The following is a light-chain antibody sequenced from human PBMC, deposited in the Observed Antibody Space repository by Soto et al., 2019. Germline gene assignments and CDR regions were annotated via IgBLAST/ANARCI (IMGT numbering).Light chain of an antibody. Sequence: QSDLNQPASVSGSPGQSITISCTGTSSDVGGYNYVSWYQQHPGKAPKLMIYEVSYRPSGVSDRFSGSKSGNTASLTISGLQAEDEADYYCCSYTSSITYVFGTGTKVTV. CDR3: CSYTSSITYV. CDR1: SSDVGGYNY. V-gene: IGLV2-14*01. CDR2: EVS. J-gene: IGLJ1*01.